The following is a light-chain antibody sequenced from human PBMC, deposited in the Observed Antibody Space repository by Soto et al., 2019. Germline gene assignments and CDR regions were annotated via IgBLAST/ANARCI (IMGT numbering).Light chain of an antibody. CDR1: QGIRND. CDR3: LQDYSYPLT. CDR2: AAS. V-gene: IGKV1-6*01. J-gene: IGKJ2*01. Sequence: AIQMTQSPSSLSASVGDRVTITCRASQGIRNDLGWYQQKPGKAPKLLIYAASTSQSGVPSRFSGGGSGTDFTLTISSLQPEDFATSYCLQDYSYPLTFGQGTQLEIK.